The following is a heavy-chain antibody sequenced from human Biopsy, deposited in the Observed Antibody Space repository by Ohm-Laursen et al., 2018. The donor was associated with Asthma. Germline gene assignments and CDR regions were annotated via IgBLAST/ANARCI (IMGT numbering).Heavy chain of an antibody. D-gene: IGHD3-3*01. V-gene: IGHV3-23*01. CDR3: ARTFHFWSPYHAEHYQL. Sequence: SLRLSCTAPGFTFSSYAMSWVRQAPGKGLEWVSAISGSGGSTYYADSVKGRFTISRDNAKNLLFLQMNSLRAEDTAVYYCARTFHFWSPYHAEHYQLWGQGTLVTVSS. CDR2: ISGSGGST. J-gene: IGHJ1*01. CDR1: GFTFSSYA.